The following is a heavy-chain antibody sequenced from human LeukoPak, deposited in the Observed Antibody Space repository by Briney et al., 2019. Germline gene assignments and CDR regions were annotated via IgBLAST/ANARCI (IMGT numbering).Heavy chain of an antibody. V-gene: IGHV1-2*02. Sequence: ASAKVSCKASGYTFTNFYIHWVRQAPGQGLEWMGWNNPNSGDTNYAQRFQGRVTMTRDTSISTAYMEVSRLTSDDTAIYYCATGYGDYVSRFDSWGQGTLVTVYS. J-gene: IGHJ4*02. CDR2: NNPNSGDT. CDR1: GYTFTNFY. D-gene: IGHD4-17*01. CDR3: ATGYGDYVSRFDS.